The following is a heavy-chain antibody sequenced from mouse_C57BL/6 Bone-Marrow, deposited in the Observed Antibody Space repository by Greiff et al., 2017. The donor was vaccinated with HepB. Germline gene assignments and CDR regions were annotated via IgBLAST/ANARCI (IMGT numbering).Heavy chain of an antibody. CDR2: ISSGSSTI. Sequence: EVNLVESGGGLVKPGGSLKLSCAASGFTFSDYGMHWVRQAPEKGLEWVAYISSGSSTIYYADTVKGRFTISRDNAKNTLFLQMTSLRSEDTAMYYCARRFITTVVAPAYAMDYWGQGTSVTVSS. CDR3: ARRFITTVVAPAYAMDY. D-gene: IGHD1-1*01. CDR1: GFTFSDYG. J-gene: IGHJ4*01. V-gene: IGHV5-17*01.